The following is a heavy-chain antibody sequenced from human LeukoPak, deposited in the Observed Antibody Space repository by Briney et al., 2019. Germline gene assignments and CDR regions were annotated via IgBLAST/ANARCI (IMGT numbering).Heavy chain of an antibody. Sequence: SETLSLTCTVSGGSISSGDYYWSWIRQHPGKGLEWIGYIYYSGSTYYNPSLKSRVTISVDTSKNQFSLKLSSVTAADTAVYYCARSEQYYYDSSGYYYPFDYWGQGTLVTVSS. CDR1: GGSISSGDYY. V-gene: IGHV4-31*03. D-gene: IGHD3-22*01. CDR2: IYYSGST. J-gene: IGHJ4*02. CDR3: ARSEQYYYDSSGYYYPFDY.